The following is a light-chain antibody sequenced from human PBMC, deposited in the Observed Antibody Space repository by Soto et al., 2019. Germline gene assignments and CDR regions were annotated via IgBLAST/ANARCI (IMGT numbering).Light chain of an antibody. CDR2: GAS. Sequence: DIQMTQSPSSLSAYVGDRVNITCRASQSISYYLNWYQQKPGRAPNLLMYGASSLQSGVPSRFTGSGSGTEFTFTITSLQPGDFATYYCQQTYTTPLTFGGGTKVEIK. CDR3: QQTYTTPLT. CDR1: QSISYY. J-gene: IGKJ4*01. V-gene: IGKV1-39*01.